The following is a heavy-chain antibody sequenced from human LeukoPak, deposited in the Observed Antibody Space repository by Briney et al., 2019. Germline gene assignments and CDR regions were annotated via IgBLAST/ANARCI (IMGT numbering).Heavy chain of an antibody. CDR3: ARVPTTTNLYYYYYMDV. J-gene: IGHJ6*03. CDR2: IYYSGTT. Sequence: PSETRSLTCTVSGGSISSSSYYWGWIRQPPGKGLEWIGTIYYSGTTYYNPSLKSRVTISVDTSKNQFSLKLSSMTAADTAVYYCARVPTTTNLYYYYYMDVWGRGTTVTVSS. V-gene: IGHV4-39*01. CDR1: GGSISSSSYY. D-gene: IGHD1-14*01.